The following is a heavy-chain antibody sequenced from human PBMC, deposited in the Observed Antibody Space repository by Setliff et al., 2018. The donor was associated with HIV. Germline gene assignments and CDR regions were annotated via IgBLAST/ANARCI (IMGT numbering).Heavy chain of an antibody. CDR2: ISSTSTYI. V-gene: IGHV3-21*01. Sequence: PGGSLRLSCAASGFTFNTYSLNWVRQAPGKGLEWFSSISSTSTYIYYADSVQGRFTISRDNSKNSLYLQMNSLRVEDTAVYYCARDYLYYNLYNGSPVYGMDVWGQGTTVTVSS. CDR3: ARDYLYYNLYNGSPVYGMDV. J-gene: IGHJ6*02. CDR1: GFTFNTYS. D-gene: IGHD3-3*01.